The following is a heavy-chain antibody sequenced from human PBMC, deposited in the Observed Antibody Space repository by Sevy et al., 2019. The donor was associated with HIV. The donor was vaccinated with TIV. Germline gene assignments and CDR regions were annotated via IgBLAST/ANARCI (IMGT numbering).Heavy chain of an antibody. V-gene: IGHV3-23*01. J-gene: IGHJ4*02. CDR2: LSYGGGEI. D-gene: IGHD2-8*01. CDR1: GFTFSKYC. CDR3: AREGCNKANDY. Sequence: GGSLRLSCAASGFTFSKYCMSWVRQPPGKGLEWVATLSYGGGEINYADSVKGRFTISRDNSKSSVYLQMNNLRPEDPAVYYCAREGCNKANDYWGQGTMVTVSS.